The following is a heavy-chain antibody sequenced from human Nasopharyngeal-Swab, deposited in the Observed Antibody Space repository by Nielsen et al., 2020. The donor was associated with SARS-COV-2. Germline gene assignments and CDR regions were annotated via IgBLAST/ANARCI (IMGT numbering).Heavy chain of an antibody. CDR3: AREGKGSWNWNYVGESYFDY. J-gene: IGHJ4*02. CDR2: IRSTTSYR. CDR1: GFTFGSFA. D-gene: IGHD1-7*01. V-gene: IGHV3-21*01. Sequence: GESLKISCAASGFTFGSFAMNWVRQAPGKGLEWVSSIRSTTSYRNYADSVKGRFTISRDNAKNSLYLQMNSLRAEDAAVYYCAREGKGSWNWNYVGESYFDYWGQGTLVTVSS.